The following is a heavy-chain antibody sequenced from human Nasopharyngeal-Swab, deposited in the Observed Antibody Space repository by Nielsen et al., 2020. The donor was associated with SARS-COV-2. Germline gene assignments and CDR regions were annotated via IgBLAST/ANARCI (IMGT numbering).Heavy chain of an antibody. D-gene: IGHD2-8*01. CDR1: GFSITYRF. J-gene: IGHJ6*02. Sequence: SVKVSCKASGFSITYRFLHWMRQAPGQALEWMGWITPFNGNAKYAQKFQGRVSITRDGSRTTASLELSSLRPDDTAMYFCASRQCINGVCNPTDGLDVWGQGTSVTVSS. V-gene: IGHV1-45*02. CDR3: ASRQCINGVCNPTDGLDV. CDR2: ITPFNGNA.